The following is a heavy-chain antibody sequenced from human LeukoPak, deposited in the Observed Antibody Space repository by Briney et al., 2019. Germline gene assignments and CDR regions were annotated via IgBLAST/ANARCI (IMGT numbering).Heavy chain of an antibody. CDR1: GYTFTSNY. Sequence: ASVKVSCKASGYTFTSNYIHWVRQAPGQGLEWMGLINPDGGSTAYAHRFQGRVTMTRDTSTSTVYMDLSSLRSEDTAVYYCARAPRNSSTMLDYWGQGTLVTVSS. J-gene: IGHJ4*02. D-gene: IGHD6-13*01. CDR3: ARAPRNSSTMLDY. V-gene: IGHV1-46*01. CDR2: INPDGGST.